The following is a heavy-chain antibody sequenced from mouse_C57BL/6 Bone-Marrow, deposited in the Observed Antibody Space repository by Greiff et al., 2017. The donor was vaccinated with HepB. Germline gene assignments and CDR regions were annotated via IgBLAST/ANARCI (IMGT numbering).Heavy chain of an antibody. CDR1: GFNIKNTY. Sequence: EVQLVESVAELVRPGASVKLSCTASGFNIKNTYMHWVKQRPEQGLEWIGRIDPANGNTKYAPKFQGKATITADTSSNTAYLQLSSLTSEDTAIYYCASPDSSGYLNFDYWGQGTTLTVSS. V-gene: IGHV14-3*01. D-gene: IGHD3-2*02. CDR3: ASPDSSGYLNFDY. J-gene: IGHJ2*01. CDR2: IDPANGNT.